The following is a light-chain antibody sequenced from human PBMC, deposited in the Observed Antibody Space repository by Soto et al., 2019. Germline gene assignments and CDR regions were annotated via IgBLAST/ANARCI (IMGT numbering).Light chain of an antibody. CDR3: QQSYSTPRT. Sequence: DIQMTQSPSTLSATAGDRVTITCRASQSISAWLSWYQHKPGKAPKLLIYAASSLQSGVPSRFSGSGSGTDFTLTISSLQPEDFAPYYCQQSYSTPRTFAQGTKVDI. CDR2: AAS. CDR1: QSISAW. J-gene: IGKJ1*01. V-gene: IGKV1-39*01.